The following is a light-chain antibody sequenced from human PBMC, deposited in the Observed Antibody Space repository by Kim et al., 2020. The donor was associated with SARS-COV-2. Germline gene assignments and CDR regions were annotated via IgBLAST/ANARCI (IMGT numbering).Light chain of an antibody. CDR1: SSDVGSYNL. V-gene: IGLV2-23*02. Sequence: QSALTQPASVSGSPGQSITISCTGTSSDVGSYNLVSWYQQHPGKAPKLMIYEVSKRPSGVSNRFSVSKSGNTASLTISGLQAEDEADYYCCSYAGSSTLYVFGTGTKVTVL. J-gene: IGLJ1*01. CDR2: EVS. CDR3: CSYAGSSTLYV.